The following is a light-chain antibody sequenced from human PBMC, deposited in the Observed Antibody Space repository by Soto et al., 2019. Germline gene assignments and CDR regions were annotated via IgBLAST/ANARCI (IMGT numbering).Light chain of an antibody. CDR3: QNYKSAPLT. CDR2: AAS. Sequence: DIQMTQSPSSLSASVGDRVTITCRASQDISNSLVWYQQKPGKVPKLLIYAASTLQSGVPSRFSGSGSGTDFTLAICSLQPEDVATYYCQNYKSAPLTFGGGTKVEI. V-gene: IGKV1-27*01. CDR1: QDISNS. J-gene: IGKJ4*01.